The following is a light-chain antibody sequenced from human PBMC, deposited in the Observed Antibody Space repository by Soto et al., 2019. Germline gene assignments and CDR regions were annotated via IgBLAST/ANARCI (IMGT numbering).Light chain of an antibody. CDR3: QQSYSTPPT. V-gene: IGKV1-39*01. CDR1: QSISSY. J-gene: IGKJ4*01. CDR2: AAS. Sequence: DIQMTQSPSSLSASVGDRVTITCRASQSISSYLNWYQQKPGKAPKLVIYAASSLQSGVPSRFRGSGSGTEFTLTISSLQPEDFATYYCQQSYSTPPTFGGGTKVEIK.